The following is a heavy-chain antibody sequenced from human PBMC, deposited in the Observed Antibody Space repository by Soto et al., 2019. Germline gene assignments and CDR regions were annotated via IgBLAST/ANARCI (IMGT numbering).Heavy chain of an antibody. J-gene: IGHJ5*02. Sequence: SETLSLTCTVSGGSISSDYWSWIRQPPGKRLEWIGYIYSIGSTNYNPSLRSRVTMSIDTSQEQFSLKLSSVTATDTAVYYCARGRDLEVDLLTGTDRNWHAPSGQGSSVPVS. V-gene: IGHV4-4*08. CDR1: GGSISSDY. D-gene: IGHD3-10*01. CDR3: ARGRDLEVDLLTGTDRNWHAP. CDR2: IYSIGST.